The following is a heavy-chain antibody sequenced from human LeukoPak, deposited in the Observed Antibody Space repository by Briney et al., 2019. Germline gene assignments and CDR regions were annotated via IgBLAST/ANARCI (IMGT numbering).Heavy chain of an antibody. D-gene: IGHD3-16*01. J-gene: IGHJ4*02. CDR3: AKDPQGD. Sequence: QTGGSLRLSCAASGFTFSNNAMSWVHQAPGKGLEWVSAISGSGGSTYYADSVKGRFSISRDNSRNTLYLQMNSLRAGDTAVYYCAKDPQGDWGQGTLVTVSS. CDR1: GFTFSNNA. CDR2: ISGSGGST. V-gene: IGHV3-23*01.